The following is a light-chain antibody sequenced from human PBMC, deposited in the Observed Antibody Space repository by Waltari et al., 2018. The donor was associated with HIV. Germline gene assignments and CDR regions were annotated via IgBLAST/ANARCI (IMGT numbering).Light chain of an antibody. Sequence: QSALTQPASVSGSPGPSITISCTGTSSDVGSYNLVSWYEHHPGKAPKLIIYEVTKRPSGVSNRFSGSKSGNTASLTISGLQAEDEADYYCCSYAGSPTFVIFGGGTKLTVL. V-gene: IGLV2-23*02. CDR1: SSDVGSYNL. CDR3: CSYAGSPTFVI. CDR2: EVT. J-gene: IGLJ2*01.